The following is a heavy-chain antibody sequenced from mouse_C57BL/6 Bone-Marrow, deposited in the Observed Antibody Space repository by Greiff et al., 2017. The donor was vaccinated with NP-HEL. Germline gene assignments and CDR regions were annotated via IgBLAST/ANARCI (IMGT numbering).Heavy chain of an antibody. CDR2: FHPYNDDT. CDR1: GYTFTTYP. Sequence: VKLMESGAELVKPGASVKMSCKASGYTFTTYPIEWMKQNHGKSLEWIGNFHPYNDDTKYNEKFKGKATLTVEKSSSTVYLELSRLTSDDSAVYYCALTTVVAPYYAMDYWGQGTSVTVSS. J-gene: IGHJ4*01. CDR3: ALTTVVAPYYAMDY. D-gene: IGHD1-1*01. V-gene: IGHV1-47*01.